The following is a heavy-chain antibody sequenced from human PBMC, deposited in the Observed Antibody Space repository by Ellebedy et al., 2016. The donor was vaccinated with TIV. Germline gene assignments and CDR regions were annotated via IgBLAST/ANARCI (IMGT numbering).Heavy chain of an antibody. CDR3: ARGLLNRITMRASKNNWFDP. D-gene: IGHD3-22*01. CDR2: INHSGST. CDR1: GGSISSGGYY. Sequence: SETLSLTCTVSGGSISSGGYYWSWIRQPPGKGLEWIGEINHSGSTNYNPSLKSRVTISVDTSKNQFSLKLSSVTAADTAVYYCARGLLNRITMRASKNNWFDPWGQGTLVTVSS. V-gene: IGHV4-39*07. J-gene: IGHJ5*02.